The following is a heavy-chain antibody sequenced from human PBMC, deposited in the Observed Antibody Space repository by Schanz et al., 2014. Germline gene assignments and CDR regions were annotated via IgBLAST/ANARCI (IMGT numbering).Heavy chain of an antibody. CDR3: AKDAENTAMITDYFDY. CDR2: MNESHSTI. Sequence: VHLLESGGGLVEPGGSLRLSCAASGFSFSSYAMGWVRQARGKGLEWVSAMNESHSTIYYADSVRGRFTISRDNAENTLFLQMNSLRAEDTAVYYCAKDAENTAMITDYFDYWGQGTLVTVSS. D-gene: IGHD5-18*01. V-gene: IGHV3-23*01. J-gene: IGHJ4*02. CDR1: GFSFSSYA.